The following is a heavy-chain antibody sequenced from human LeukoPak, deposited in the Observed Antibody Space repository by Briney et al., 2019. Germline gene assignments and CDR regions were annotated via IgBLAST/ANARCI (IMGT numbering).Heavy chain of an antibody. Sequence: SETLSLTCTVSGGSISSYYWSWIRQPPGKGLEWIGYIYYSGSTNYNPSLKSRVTISVDTSKNQFSLKLSSVTAADTAVYYCARGWLLWFGELLSPGWFDPWGQGTLVTVSS. CDR1: GGSISSYY. D-gene: IGHD3-10*01. CDR2: IYYSGST. J-gene: IGHJ5*02. CDR3: ARGWLLWFGELLSPGWFDP. V-gene: IGHV4-59*08.